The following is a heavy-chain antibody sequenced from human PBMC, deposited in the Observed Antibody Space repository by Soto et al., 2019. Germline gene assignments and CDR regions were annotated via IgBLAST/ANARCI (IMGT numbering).Heavy chain of an antibody. J-gene: IGHJ3*02. V-gene: IGHV1-69*06. CDR3: ARDPSVTIFGVVIMGAFDI. Sequence: QVQLVQSGAEVKKPGSSVKVSCKASGGTFSSYAISWVRQAPGQGLEWMGGIIPIFGTANYAQKVQGRVTITADKSTSTAYMELSSLRSEDTAVYYCARDPSVTIFGVVIMGAFDIWGQGTMVTVSS. CDR2: IIPIFGTA. CDR1: GGTFSSYA. D-gene: IGHD3-3*01.